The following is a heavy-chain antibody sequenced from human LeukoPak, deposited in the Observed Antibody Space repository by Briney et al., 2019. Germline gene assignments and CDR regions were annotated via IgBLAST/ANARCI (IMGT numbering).Heavy chain of an antibody. CDR1: GFTFSSYA. CDR2: ISSSSSYI. Sequence: GGSLRLSCAASGFTSGFTFSSYALHWVRQAPGKGLEWVSSISSSSSYIYYADSVKGRFTISRDNAKNSLYLQMNSLRAEDTAVYYCARVYYYDSSGYYSYWGQGTLVTVSS. V-gene: IGHV3-21*01. CDR3: ARVYYYDSSGYYSY. D-gene: IGHD3-22*01. J-gene: IGHJ4*02.